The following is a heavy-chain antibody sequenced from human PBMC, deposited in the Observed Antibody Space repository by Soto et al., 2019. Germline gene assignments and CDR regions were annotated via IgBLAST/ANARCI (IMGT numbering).Heavy chain of an antibody. D-gene: IGHD6-13*01. CDR2: ISFEGSYK. CDR3: VRAAGIAAAGSSQGVL. V-gene: IGHV3-30*04. CDR1: GFAIRSNA. J-gene: IGHJ4*02. Sequence: GGSLRLSCEASGFAIRSNAIHWVRQAPGKGLEWVAVISFEGSYKYYADAVKGRFTVSRDNSKNTVSLQMDSLTGEDSALYYCVRAAGIAAAGSSQGVLWGQGTLVTVSS.